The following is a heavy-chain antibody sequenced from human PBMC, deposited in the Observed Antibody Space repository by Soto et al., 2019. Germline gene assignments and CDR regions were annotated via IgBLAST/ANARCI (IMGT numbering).Heavy chain of an antibody. CDR3: AREKRPRITGTMTNWFDP. CDR2: ISAYNGNT. CDR1: GYTFTSYG. J-gene: IGHJ5*02. Sequence: ASVKVSCKASGYTFTSYGISWVRQAPGQRLEWMGWISAYNGNTNYAQKLQGRVTMTTDTSTSTAYMELRSLRSDDTAVYYCAREKRPRITGTMTNWFDPWGQGTLVTVSS. D-gene: IGHD1-7*01. V-gene: IGHV1-18*01.